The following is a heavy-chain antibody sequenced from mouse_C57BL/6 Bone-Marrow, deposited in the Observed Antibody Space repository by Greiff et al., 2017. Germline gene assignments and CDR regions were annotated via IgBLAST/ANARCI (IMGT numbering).Heavy chain of an antibody. V-gene: IGHV1-18*01. D-gene: IGHD2-9*01. CDR2: INPNNGGT. CDR3: ARPYHRDDGGLYAMDY. J-gene: IGHJ4*01. Sequence: VQLKESGPELVKPGASVKIPCKASGYTFTDYNMDWVKQSHGKSLEWIGDINPNNGGTIYNQKFKGKATLTVDKSSSTAYMERRSLTSEDTAVYYCARPYHRDDGGLYAMDYWGQGTSVTVSS. CDR1: GYTFTDYN.